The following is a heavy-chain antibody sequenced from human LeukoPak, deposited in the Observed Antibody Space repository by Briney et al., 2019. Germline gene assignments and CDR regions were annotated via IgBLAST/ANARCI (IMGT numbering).Heavy chain of an antibody. CDR1: GGSISSYY. Sequence: SETLSLTCTVSGGSISSYYWSWIRQPPGKGLEWIGYIYYSGSTNYNPSLKSRVTISVDTSKNQFSLKLSSVTAADTAVYYCARDGTKWYYYDSSGLYWGQGTLVTVSS. CDR2: IYYSGST. CDR3: ARDGTKWYYYDSSGLY. D-gene: IGHD3-22*01. J-gene: IGHJ4*02. V-gene: IGHV4-59*01.